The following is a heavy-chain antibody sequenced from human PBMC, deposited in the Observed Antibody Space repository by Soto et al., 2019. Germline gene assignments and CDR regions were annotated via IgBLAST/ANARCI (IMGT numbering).Heavy chain of an antibody. J-gene: IGHJ5*02. CDR2: IIPIFGTA. D-gene: IGHD2-2*01. Sequence: SVKVSCKASGGTFSSYAISWVRQAPGQGLEWMGGIIPIFGTANYAQKFQGRVTITADKSTGTAYMELSSLRSEDTAVYYCATQGCSSTSCYALNWFDPWGQGTLVTVSS. V-gene: IGHV1-69*06. CDR1: GGTFSSYA. CDR3: ATQGCSSTSCYALNWFDP.